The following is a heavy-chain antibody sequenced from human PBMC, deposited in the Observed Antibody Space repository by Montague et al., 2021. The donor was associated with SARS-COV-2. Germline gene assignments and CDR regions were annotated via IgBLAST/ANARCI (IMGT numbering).Heavy chain of an antibody. Sequence: SETLSLTCSVSGGSMSSYHWVWIRQPPGKGLEWIGYVSYRGSTNXNLSLKSRVTISLDTSKNQFSLRMTSVTAADTAVYYCARDVRYYYDQWGQGILVTVSS. CDR2: VSYRGST. CDR3: ARDVRYYYDQ. J-gene: IGHJ4*02. V-gene: IGHV4-59*12. D-gene: IGHD3-10*01. CDR1: GGSMSSYH.